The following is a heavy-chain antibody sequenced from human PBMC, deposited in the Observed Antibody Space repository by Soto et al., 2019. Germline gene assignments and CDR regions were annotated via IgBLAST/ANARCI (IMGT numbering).Heavy chain of an antibody. J-gene: IGHJ4*02. D-gene: IGHD3-22*01. CDR2: ISVSGSTT. CDR1: GFTFSSYA. V-gene: IGHV3-23*01. Sequence: PGGSLRLSCAASGFTFSSYAMSRVLQAPGKGLEWVSGISVSGSTTYYADSVKGRFTISRDNSKNTLYLQMSSLRAEDTAVYYCARGGYYDSTGYANWGQGTLVTVSS. CDR3: ARGGYYDSTGYAN.